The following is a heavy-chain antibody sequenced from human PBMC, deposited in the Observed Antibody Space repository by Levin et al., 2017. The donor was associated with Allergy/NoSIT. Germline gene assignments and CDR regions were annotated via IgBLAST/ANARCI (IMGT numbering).Heavy chain of an antibody. J-gene: IGHJ3*02. CDR3: ARGNYDSSGYPRDYAFDI. CDR2: INHSGST. D-gene: IGHD3-22*01. V-gene: IGHV4-34*01. CDR1: GGSFSGYY. Sequence: SSETLSLTCAVYGGSFSGYYWSWIRQPPGKGLEWIGEINHSGSTNYNPSLKSRVTISVDTSKNQFSLKLSSVTAADTAVYHCARGNYDSSGYPRDYAFDIWGQGTMVTVSS.